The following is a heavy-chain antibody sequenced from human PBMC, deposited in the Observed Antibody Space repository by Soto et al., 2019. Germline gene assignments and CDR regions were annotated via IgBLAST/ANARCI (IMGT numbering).Heavy chain of an antibody. D-gene: IGHD6-13*01. CDR2: ISAYNGNT. CDR3: ARALAAAGPFDY. CDR1: GYTFTNYA. J-gene: IGHJ4*02. V-gene: IGHV1-18*01. Sequence: QVQLVQSGAEVKKPGASVKVSCKASGYTFTNYAFSWVRQAPGQGLEWMGWISAYNGNTNYPQKLQGRVTMTTDTSTCTAYMELRSLRSDDTAVYYCARALAAAGPFDYWGQGTLVTVSS.